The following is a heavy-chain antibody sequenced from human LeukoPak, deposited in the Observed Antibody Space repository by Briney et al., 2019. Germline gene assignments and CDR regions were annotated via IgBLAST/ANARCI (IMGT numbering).Heavy chain of an antibody. D-gene: IGHD6-13*01. CDR3: ARDRVSSWYYFDY. Sequence: GRSLRLSCAASGFTVSSNYMSWVRQAPGKGLEWVSVIYGGSRTLYSDSVKGRFTISRDISKNTVYLQMSNLRAEDMAVYYCARDRVSSWYYFDYWGQGTLVTVSS. CDR1: GFTVSSNY. V-gene: IGHV3-66*01. J-gene: IGHJ4*02. CDR2: IYGGSRT.